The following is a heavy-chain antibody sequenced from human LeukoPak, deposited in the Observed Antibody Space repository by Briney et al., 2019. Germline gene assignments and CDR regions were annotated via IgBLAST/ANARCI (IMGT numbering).Heavy chain of an antibody. CDR1: GFTFSSYA. V-gene: IGHV3-64*01. CDR2: ISTNGGST. CDR3: ARGPSGYHNT. D-gene: IGHD5-12*01. J-gene: IGHJ4*02. Sequence: EGSLRLSCAASGFTFSSYAMHWVRQAPGKGLEYVSAISTNGGSTYYANSVKGRFTISRDNSKNTLYLQMNSLRAEDTAVYYCARGPSGYHNTGGQGTLVTVSS.